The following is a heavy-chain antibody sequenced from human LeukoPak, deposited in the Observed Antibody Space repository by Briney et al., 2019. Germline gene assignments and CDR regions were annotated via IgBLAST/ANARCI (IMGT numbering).Heavy chain of an antibody. J-gene: IGHJ4*02. CDR1: GFTFSSYS. CDR3: ARAATGYCSGGSCYSFDY. CDR2: ISSSSSYI. Sequence: PGGSLRLSCAASGFTFSSYSMNWVRQAPGKGLECVSSISSSSSYIYYADSLKGRFTIYRDNPKNTLYLQMNSLRAEATAVYYCARAATGYCSGGSCYSFDYWGQGTLVTVSS. V-gene: IGHV3-21*01. D-gene: IGHD2-15*01.